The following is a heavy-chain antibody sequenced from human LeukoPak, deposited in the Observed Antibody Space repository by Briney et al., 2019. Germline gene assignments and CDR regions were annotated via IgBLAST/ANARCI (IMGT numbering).Heavy chain of an antibody. V-gene: IGHV1-69*04. Sequence: ASVKVSCKASGGTFSSYAISWVRQAPGQGLEWMGRIIPILGIANYAQKFQGRVTITADKSTSTAYMELSSLRSEDTAVYYCAREDIVVVPAATSYYYYGMDVWGQGTTVTVSS. CDR3: AREDIVVVPAATSYYYYGMDV. CDR1: GGTFSSYA. J-gene: IGHJ6*02. D-gene: IGHD2-2*01. CDR2: IIPILGIA.